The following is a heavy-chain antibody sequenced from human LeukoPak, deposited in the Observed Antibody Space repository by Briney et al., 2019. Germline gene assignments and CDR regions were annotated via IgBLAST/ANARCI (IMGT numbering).Heavy chain of an antibody. Sequence: GASVKVSCKASGGTFCSYAIRWVRQAPGQGLEWMGGIIPIFGTANYAQKFQGRVTITADEYTSTAYMELRSLRSEDTAVYYCAREVGVARYYYYMDVWGKGTTVTVSS. D-gene: IGHD6-19*01. CDR2: IIPIFGTA. J-gene: IGHJ6*03. CDR1: GGTFCSYA. V-gene: IGHV1-69*13. CDR3: AREVGVARYYYYMDV.